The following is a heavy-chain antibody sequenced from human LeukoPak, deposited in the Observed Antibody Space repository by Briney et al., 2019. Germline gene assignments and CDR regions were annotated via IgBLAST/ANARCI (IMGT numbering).Heavy chain of an antibody. V-gene: IGHV3-74*01. J-gene: IGHJ3*02. CDR3: ARVSPADAFDI. CDR1: GFTFSSYW. Sequence: GGSLRLSCAASGFTFSSYWMHWVRQAPGKGLVWVSRINSDGSSTSYADSVKGRFTISRDNSKNTLYLQMNSLRAEDTAVYYCARVSPADAFDIWGQGTMVTVSS. CDR2: INSDGSST.